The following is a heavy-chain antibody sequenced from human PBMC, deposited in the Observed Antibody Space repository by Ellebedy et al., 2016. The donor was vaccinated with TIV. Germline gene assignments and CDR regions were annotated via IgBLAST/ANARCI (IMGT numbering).Heavy chain of an antibody. Sequence: GESLKIPCAASGFTFSSYAMSWVRQAPGKGLEWVSAISSSGGRTFYADSVKGRFTISRDNSKNTVYLQMNSLRAEDTAVYYCAGGLGLLYGGSPLDYWGQGTLVTVSS. D-gene: IGHD3-3*01. CDR1: GFTFSSYA. J-gene: IGHJ4*02. CDR2: ISSSGGRT. V-gene: IGHV3-23*01. CDR3: AGGLGLLYGGSPLDY.